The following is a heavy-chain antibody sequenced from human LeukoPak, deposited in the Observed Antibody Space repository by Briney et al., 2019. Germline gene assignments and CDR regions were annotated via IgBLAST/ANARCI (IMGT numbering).Heavy chain of an antibody. Sequence: ASVKVSCKASGYTFTRYYIHSVRQAPGQGLEWMGIINPRGASTSYAQRFQGRVTMTRDTSTSTVYMELSSLRSEDTAVYYCARDPRDLSGTQGYYFDYWGQGSLVTVSS. CDR2: INPRGAST. J-gene: IGHJ4*02. V-gene: IGHV1-46*01. CDR1: GYTFTRYY. D-gene: IGHD1-20*01. CDR3: ARDPRDLSGTQGYYFDY.